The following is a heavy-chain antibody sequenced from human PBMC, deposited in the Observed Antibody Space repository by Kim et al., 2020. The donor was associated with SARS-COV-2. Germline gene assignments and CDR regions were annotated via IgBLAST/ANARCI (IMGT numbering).Heavy chain of an antibody. CDR1: GFTVSSNY. D-gene: IGHD3-9*01. J-gene: IGHJ4*02. CDR3: ARESYDILTGYYSDY. Sequence: GGSLRLSCAASGFTVSSNYMSWVRQAPGKGLEWVSVIYSGGSTYYADSVKGRFTISRHNSKNTLYLQMNSLRAEDTAVYYCARESYDILTGYYSDYWGQGTLVTVSS. CDR2: IYSGGST. V-gene: IGHV3-53*04.